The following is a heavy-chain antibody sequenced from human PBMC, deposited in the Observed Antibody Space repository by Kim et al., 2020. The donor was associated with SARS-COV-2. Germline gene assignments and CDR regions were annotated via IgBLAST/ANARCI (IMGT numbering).Heavy chain of an antibody. V-gene: IGHV1-2*06. J-gene: IGHJ3*02. D-gene: IGHD2-15*01. CDR3: ACSRLDRNAFDI. CDR1: GYTFTGYY. CDR2: INPNSGGT. Sequence: ASVKVSCKASGYTFTGYYMHWVRQAPGQGLEWMGRINPNSGGTNYAQKFQGRVTMTRDTSISTAYMELSRLRSDDTAVYYCACSRLDRNAFDIWGQGTMVTVSS.